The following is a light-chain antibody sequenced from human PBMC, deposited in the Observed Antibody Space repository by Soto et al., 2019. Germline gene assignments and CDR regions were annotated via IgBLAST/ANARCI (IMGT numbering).Light chain of an antibody. Sequence: EIVLTQSPGTLSLSPGERATFSCRASQSVSSSYIAWYQQKRGQAPRRLIYGASIRATGIPDRFSGSGSGTDFTLTISRLEPEDFALYYCQQYHTSPLKFGQGTKV. CDR2: GAS. CDR3: QQYHTSPLK. CDR1: QSVSSSY. J-gene: IGKJ1*01. V-gene: IGKV3-20*01.